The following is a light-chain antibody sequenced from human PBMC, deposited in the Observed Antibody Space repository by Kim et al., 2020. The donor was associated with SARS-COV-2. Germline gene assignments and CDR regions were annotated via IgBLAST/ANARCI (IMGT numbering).Light chain of an antibody. CDR3: HQSNSFPYT. CDR2: YAS. J-gene: IGKJ2*01. Sequence: EIVLTRSPDFQSVTPKEKVTITCRASQSIDSSLHWYQQKPDQSPKLLINYASQSLSGVPSRFSGSRSGTDFTLTINSLEPEDAATYYCHQSNSFPYTFGQGTKLEI. V-gene: IGKV6-21*01. CDR1: QSIDSS.